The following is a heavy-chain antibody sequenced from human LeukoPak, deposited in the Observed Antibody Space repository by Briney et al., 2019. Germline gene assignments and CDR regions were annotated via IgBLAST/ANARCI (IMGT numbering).Heavy chain of an antibody. V-gene: IGHV4-34*01. Sequence: SETLSLTCAVYGGSFSGYYWSWIRQPPGKGLEWIGEINHSGSTNYNPSLKSRVTISVDTSKNQFSLKLSSVTAADTAVYYCARGERDYGGTKSDYWGQGTLVTVSS. CDR3: ARGERDYGGTKSDY. CDR1: GGSFSGYY. CDR2: INHSGST. J-gene: IGHJ4*02. D-gene: IGHD4-23*01.